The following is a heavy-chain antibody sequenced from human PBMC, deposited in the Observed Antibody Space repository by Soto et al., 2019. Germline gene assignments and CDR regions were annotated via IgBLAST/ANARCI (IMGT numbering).Heavy chain of an antibody. CDR2: IYYSGST. J-gene: IGHJ5*02. CDR1: GGSISSGDYY. CDR3: ARLYSGYEKGPFDP. V-gene: IGHV4-30-4*01. D-gene: IGHD5-12*01. Sequence: SETLSLTCTVSGGSISSGDYYWSWIRQPPGKGLEWIGYIYYSGSTYYNPSLKSRVTISVDTSKNQFSLKLSSVTAADTAVYYCARLYSGYEKGPFDPWGQGTLVTVSS.